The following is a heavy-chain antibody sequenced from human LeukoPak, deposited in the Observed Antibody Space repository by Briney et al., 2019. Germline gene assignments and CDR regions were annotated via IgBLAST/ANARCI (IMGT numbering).Heavy chain of an antibody. V-gene: IGHV5-51*01. D-gene: IGHD3-10*01. CDR2: IYPGDSDT. Sequence: GESLKISCKGSGYSFTSYWIGWVRQMPGKGLEWMGIIYPGDSDTRYSPSLQGQVTISADKSISTAYLQWSSLKASDTAMYYCARVGVNTMVRGVIITYEFDYWGQGTLVTVSS. J-gene: IGHJ4*02. CDR1: GYSFTSYW. CDR3: ARVGVNTMVRGVIITYEFDY.